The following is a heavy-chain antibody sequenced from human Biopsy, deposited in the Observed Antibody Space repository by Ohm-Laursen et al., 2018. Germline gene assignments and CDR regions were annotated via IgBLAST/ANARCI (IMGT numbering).Heavy chain of an antibody. CDR3: ARERDP. V-gene: IGHV1-2*02. J-gene: IGHJ5*02. CDR2: IDTINGGT. CDR1: GYTFTDYF. Sequence: GSSVKVSCKTSGYTFTDYFVHWVRQAPGQGLEWMGWIDTINGGTRSAQKLQGRVTMTRDTSISTAYMELSRLTSDDTAVYYCARERDPWGQGTLVTVSS.